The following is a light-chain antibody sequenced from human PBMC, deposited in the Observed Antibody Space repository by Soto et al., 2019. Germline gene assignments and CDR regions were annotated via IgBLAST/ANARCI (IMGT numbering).Light chain of an antibody. V-gene: IGKV1-5*03. CDR1: QSVSTW. CDR3: QQYNSYSPST. J-gene: IGKJ1*01. CDR2: KAS. Sequence: DIQMTQSPSTLSASVGDRVTITCRASQSVSTWLAWYQQKPGKAPTLLMYKASTLESGVPSRFSGSGSGTEFTLTISSLQPDDFATYYCQQYNSYSPSTFGQGTKVDI.